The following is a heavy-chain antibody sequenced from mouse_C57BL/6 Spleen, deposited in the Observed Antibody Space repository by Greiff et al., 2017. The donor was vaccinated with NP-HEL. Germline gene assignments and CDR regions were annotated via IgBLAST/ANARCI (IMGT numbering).Heavy chain of an antibody. CDR1: GFTFSSYG. D-gene: IGHD1-1*01. CDR3: ASRLYYYGSSYYYAMDY. V-gene: IGHV5-6*02. Sequence: DVKLQESGGDLVKPGGSLKLSCAASGFTFSSYGMSWVRQTPDKRLEWVATISSGGSYTYYPDSVKGRFNISRDNAKKTLYLQMSSLKAEDTAMYYWASRLYYYGSSYYYAMDYWGQGTSVTVSS. CDR2: ISSGGSYT. J-gene: IGHJ4*01.